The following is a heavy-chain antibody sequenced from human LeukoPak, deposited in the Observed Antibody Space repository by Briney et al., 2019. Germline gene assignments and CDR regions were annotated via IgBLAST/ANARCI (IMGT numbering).Heavy chain of an antibody. V-gene: IGHV3-30*03. J-gene: IGHJ4*02. CDR1: GFTFNTYG. CDR2: ISYDGTKT. D-gene: IGHD6-13*01. CDR3: ASTIGSAGTQY. Sequence: GGSLRLSCEVSGFTFNTYGIHWVRQTPGKGLEWVALISYDGTKTWYTDSVKGRFTISRDNAKNRLYLQMNSLGAEDTAVYYCASTIGSAGTQYWGQGTLVTVSS.